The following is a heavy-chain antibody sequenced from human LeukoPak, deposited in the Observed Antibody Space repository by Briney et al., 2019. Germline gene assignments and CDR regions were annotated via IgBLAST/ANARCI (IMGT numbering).Heavy chain of an antibody. V-gene: IGHV3-7*01. CDR2: IKQDGSEK. CDR3: ARGLSNGDYYDSSGYYCYFDY. CDR1: GFTFSSYW. D-gene: IGHD3-22*01. J-gene: IGHJ4*02. Sequence: GGSLRLSCAASGFTFSSYWMSWVRQAPGKGLEWVANIKQDGSEKYYVDSVKGRFTISRDNAKNSLYLQMNSLRAEDTAVYYCARGLSNGDYYDSSGYYCYFDYWGQGTLVTVSS.